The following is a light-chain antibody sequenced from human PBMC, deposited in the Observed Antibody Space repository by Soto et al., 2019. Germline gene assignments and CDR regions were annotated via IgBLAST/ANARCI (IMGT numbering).Light chain of an antibody. V-gene: IGLV2-14*01. CDR3: SSFTSSSTQV. CDR2: EVD. CDR1: SSDGGGYNY. Sequence: QSALTQPASVSGSLGQSITISCTGSSSDGGGYNYVSWYQQHPGKAPKLMIYEVDNRPSGVSNRFSGSKSGNTASLTISGLQAEDEADYYCSSFTSSSTQVLGGGTKLTVL. J-gene: IGLJ3*02.